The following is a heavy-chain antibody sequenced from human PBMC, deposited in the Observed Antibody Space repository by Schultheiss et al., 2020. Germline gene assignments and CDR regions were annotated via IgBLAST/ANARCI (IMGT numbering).Heavy chain of an antibody. J-gene: IGHJ4*02. D-gene: IGHD4-17*01. Sequence: GGSLRLSCAASGFTFSSYWMHWVRQAPGKGLVWVSRINSDGSSTSYADSVRGRFTISRDNAKNSLYLQMNSLRAEDTALYYCAKDKRGDYGDLPCDYWGQGTLVTVSS. V-gene: IGHV3-74*01. CDR2: INSDGSST. CDR3: AKDKRGDYGDLPCDY. CDR1: GFTFSSYW.